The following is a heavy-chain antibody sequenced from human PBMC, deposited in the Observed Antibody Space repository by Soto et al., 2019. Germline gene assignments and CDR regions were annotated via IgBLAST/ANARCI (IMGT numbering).Heavy chain of an antibody. CDR3: AILYSNSWYTGYYFDY. CDR1: GLSFSSYA. V-gene: IGHV3-23*01. CDR2: FSDGGSNT. D-gene: IGHD6-13*01. J-gene: IGHJ4*02. Sequence: PXGSLRLSCSASGLSFSSYAMSWVRQAPGKGLEWVSAFSDGGSNTYYTDSVKGRFTISRDNFKNTLFLQMNSLRAEDTAVYYCAILYSNSWYTGYYFDYWGQGNLVTVSS.